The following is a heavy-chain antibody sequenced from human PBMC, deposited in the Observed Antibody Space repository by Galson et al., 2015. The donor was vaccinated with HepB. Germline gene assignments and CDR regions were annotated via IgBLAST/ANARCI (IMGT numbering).Heavy chain of an antibody. Sequence: ETLSLTCTVSGAPFSSSSSYWGWVRQPPGKGLEWIGNIFFSGSTYYKPSLKSRVTMSIDLSKSQFSLRLRSVTVADTAVYYCARTSVRTTVANVIYSYYGMDVWGPGTRVTVSS. J-gene: IGHJ6*02. D-gene: IGHD4-17*01. CDR1: GAPFSSSSSY. CDR2: IFFSGST. V-gene: IGHV4-39*07. CDR3: ARTSVRTTVANVIYSYYGMDV.